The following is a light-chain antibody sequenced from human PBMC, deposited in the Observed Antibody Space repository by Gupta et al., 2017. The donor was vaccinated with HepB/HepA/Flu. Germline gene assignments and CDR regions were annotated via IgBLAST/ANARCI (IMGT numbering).Light chain of an antibody. CDR1: QSISSN. Sequence: EIVMTQSPATLSVSPGESATLSCRASQSISSNLAWYQQKLGQAPSLLIYDASTRADGMPARFSSSGAGRKFSLTISSLQSEEFAVYFCQHYKNWPPWTFGQGTKVEIK. CDR2: DAS. J-gene: IGKJ1*01. V-gene: IGKV3-15*01. CDR3: QHYKNWPPWT.